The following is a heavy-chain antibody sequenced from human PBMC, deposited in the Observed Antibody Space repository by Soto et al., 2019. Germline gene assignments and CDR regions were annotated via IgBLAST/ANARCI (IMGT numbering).Heavy chain of an antibody. CDR1: GFTFSSYS. Sequence: EVQLVESGGGLVKPGGSLRLSCAASGFTFSSYSMNWVRQAPGKGLEWVSSISSSSSYIYYADSVKGRFTISRDNAKNSLYLQMHSLRAEDTAVYYCARELGVAGTVWGQGTLVTVSS. V-gene: IGHV3-21*01. J-gene: IGHJ4*02. CDR3: ARELGVAGTV. CDR2: ISSSSSYI. D-gene: IGHD6-19*01.